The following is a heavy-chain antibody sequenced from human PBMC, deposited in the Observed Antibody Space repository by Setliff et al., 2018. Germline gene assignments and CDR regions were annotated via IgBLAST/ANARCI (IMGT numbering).Heavy chain of an antibody. CDR2: IYSNGGT. D-gene: IGHD3-3*01. Sequence: GGSLRLSCAASGLAVSSNYMSWVRQAPGKGLEWVSVIYSNGGTYYADSVKGRFTISRDASKNTLYLQMNSLRAEDTAVYYCARGPTIFGAIYYMDVWGKGTTVTVSS. V-gene: IGHV3-66*01. CDR1: GLAVSSNY. J-gene: IGHJ6*03. CDR3: ARGPTIFGAIYYMDV.